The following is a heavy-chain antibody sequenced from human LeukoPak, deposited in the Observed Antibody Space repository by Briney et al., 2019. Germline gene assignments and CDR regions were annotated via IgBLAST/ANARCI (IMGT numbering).Heavy chain of an antibody. V-gene: IGHV3-30*02. J-gene: IGHJ3*02. CDR1: GFTFSSYG. CDR3: AKHYCSSTSCYPGAFDI. Sequence: AGGSLRLSCAASGFTFSSYGMHWVRQAPGKGLEWVAFIRYDGSNKYYADSVKGRFTISRDNSKNTLYLQMNSLRAEDTAVYYCAKHYCSSTSCYPGAFDIWGQGTMVTVSS. CDR2: IRYDGSNK. D-gene: IGHD2-2*01.